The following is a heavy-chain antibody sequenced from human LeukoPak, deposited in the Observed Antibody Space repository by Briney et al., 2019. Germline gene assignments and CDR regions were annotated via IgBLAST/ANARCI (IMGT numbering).Heavy chain of an antibody. CDR2: IYYSGRT. D-gene: IGHD3-22*01. CDR1: GGSISSYY. Sequence: PSETLSLTCTVSGGSISSYYWSWIRQPPGKGLEWIGYIYYSGRTNYSPSLKSRVTISVDTSKNQFSLRLRSVTAADTAVYYCARVTGYMIEDYFDYWGQGTLVTVSS. J-gene: IGHJ4*02. V-gene: IGHV4-59*01. CDR3: ARVTGYMIEDYFDY.